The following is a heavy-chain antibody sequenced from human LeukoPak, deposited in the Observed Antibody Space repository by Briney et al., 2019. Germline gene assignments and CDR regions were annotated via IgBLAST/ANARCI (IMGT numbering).Heavy chain of an antibody. Sequence: ASVKVSCKASGYTFTSYGISWVRQAPGQGLEWMGWISAYNGNTNYAQKLQGRVTMTTDTSTSTAYMELRSLRSDDTAVYYCARQLYYDFWSGYPLYYYYYVDVWGKGTTVTISS. V-gene: IGHV1-18*01. CDR3: ARQLYYDFWSGYPLYYYYYVDV. CDR1: GYTFTSYG. CDR2: ISAYNGNT. D-gene: IGHD3-3*01. J-gene: IGHJ6*03.